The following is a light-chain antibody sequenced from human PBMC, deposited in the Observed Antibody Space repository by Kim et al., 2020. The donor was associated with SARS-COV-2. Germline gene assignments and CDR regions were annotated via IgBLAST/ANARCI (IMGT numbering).Light chain of an antibody. CDR2: YDS. CDR1: NIGSKS. V-gene: IGLV3-21*04. CDR3: QVWDSSSDRGV. J-gene: IGLJ3*02. Sequence: PGKTARITCGGNNIGSKSVHWYQQKPGQAPVLVIYYDSDRPSGIPERFSGSNSGNTATLTISRVEAGDEADYYCQVWDSSSDRGVFGGGTQLTVL.